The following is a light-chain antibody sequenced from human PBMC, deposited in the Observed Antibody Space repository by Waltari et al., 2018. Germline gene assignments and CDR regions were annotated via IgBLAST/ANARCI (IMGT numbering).Light chain of an antibody. V-gene: IGKV2-30*02. CDR1: QSLLHSDGNTY. Sequence: DVVMTQSPLSLPVTLGQPASISCRSSQSLLHSDGNTYWTWFQQLPDQSPMRLIYKVSDRDSGVPDRFSGSASGTDFTLKISRVEAEDVGIYYCMQGTHWPPTFGQGTKVEIK. CDR2: KVS. CDR3: MQGTHWPPT. J-gene: IGKJ1*01.